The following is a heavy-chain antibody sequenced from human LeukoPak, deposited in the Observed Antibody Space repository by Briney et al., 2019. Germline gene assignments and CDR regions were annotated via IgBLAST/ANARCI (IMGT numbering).Heavy chain of an antibody. Sequence: GGSLRLSCAASGFTFSHYEMNWVRQAPGKGLEWISYISSSGSTIYYSDSVKGRFTVSRDNANNSLHLQMNSLRAADTAIYYCVRDSGGYSNSRGWFDPWGQGSLVTVSS. V-gene: IGHV3-48*03. J-gene: IGHJ5*02. D-gene: IGHD5-12*01. CDR1: GFTFSHYE. CDR2: ISSSGSTI. CDR3: VRDSGGYSNSRGWFDP.